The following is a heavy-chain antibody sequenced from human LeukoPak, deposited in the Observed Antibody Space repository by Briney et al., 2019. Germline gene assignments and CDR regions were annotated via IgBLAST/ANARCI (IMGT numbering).Heavy chain of an antibody. D-gene: IGHD2-8*01. J-gene: IGHJ4*02. CDR1: GYTFTSYG. Sequence: GASVKVSCKASGYTFTSYGISWVRQAPGQGLEWVGRINPNSGGTNYAQKFQGRVTMTRDTSISTAYMELSRLRSDDTAVYYCAREDEYCTNGVCYLHFDYWGQGTLVTVSS. V-gene: IGHV1-2*06. CDR2: INPNSGGT. CDR3: AREDEYCTNGVCYLHFDY.